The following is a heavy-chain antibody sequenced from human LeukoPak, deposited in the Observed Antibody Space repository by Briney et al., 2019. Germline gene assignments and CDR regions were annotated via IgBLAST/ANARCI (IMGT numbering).Heavy chain of an antibody. V-gene: IGHV3-21*01. J-gene: IGHJ4*02. CDR2: ISSSSSYI. Sequence: GGSLRLSCAASGFTFSSYSMTWVRQAPGKGLEWVSSISSSSSYIYYADSVKGRFTISRDNAKNSLYLQMNSLRAEDTAVYYCARGREYSSSYFDYWGQGTLVTVSS. D-gene: IGHD6-6*01. CDR1: GFTFSSYS. CDR3: ARGREYSSSYFDY.